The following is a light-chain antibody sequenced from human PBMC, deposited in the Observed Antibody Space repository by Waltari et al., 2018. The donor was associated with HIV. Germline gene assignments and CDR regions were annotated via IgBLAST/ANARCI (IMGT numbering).Light chain of an antibody. V-gene: IGLV1-47*01. J-gene: IGLJ3*02. CDR3: VAWDDSLSGLL. Sequence: QSVLTQPPSASGTPGQRVTISCSGSSSNIGSNYVYWFQQLPGTIPRLLIYKNDQRPSGVPDRCSGSKSGTSASLAISGLRSEDEADYSCVAWDDSLSGLLFGGGTKLTVL. CDR2: KND. CDR1: SSNIGSNY.